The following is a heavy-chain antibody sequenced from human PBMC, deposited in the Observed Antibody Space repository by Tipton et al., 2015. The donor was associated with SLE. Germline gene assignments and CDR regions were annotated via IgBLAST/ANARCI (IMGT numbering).Heavy chain of an antibody. CDR2: IYYNGTTT. V-gene: IGHV4-39*07. D-gene: IGHD1-14*01. J-gene: IGHJ5*02. CDR1: GGSVSSSSKY. CDR3: ARGEPEGWFDP. Sequence: TLSLTCTVSGGSVSSSSKYWAWIRQPPGKGLEWIGSIYYNGTTTYYNSFLKSRVTMSVDTSKNQFSLNLRSVTAADTAVYYCARGEPEGWFDPWGQGTLVTVSS.